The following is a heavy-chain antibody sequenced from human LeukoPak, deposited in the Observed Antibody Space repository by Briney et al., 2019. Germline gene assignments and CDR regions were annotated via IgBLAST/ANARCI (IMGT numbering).Heavy chain of an antibody. Sequence: SVKVSCKASGGTFSSYAISWVRQAPGQGLEWMGRIIPILGIANYAQEFQGRVTITADKSTSTAYMELSSLRSEDTAVYYCARDRWSSGWYDVYYYYGMDVWGQGTTVTVSS. CDR3: ARDRWSSGWYDVYYYYGMDV. CDR1: GGTFSSYA. V-gene: IGHV1-69*04. CDR2: IIPILGIA. D-gene: IGHD6-19*01. J-gene: IGHJ6*02.